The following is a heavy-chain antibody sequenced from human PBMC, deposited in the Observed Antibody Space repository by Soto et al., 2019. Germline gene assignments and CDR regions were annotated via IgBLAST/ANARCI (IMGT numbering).Heavy chain of an antibody. V-gene: IGHV3-43*01. CDR2: ISWDGGST. Sequence: SLRLSCAASGFTFDDYTMHWVRQAPGKGLEWVSLISWDGGSTYYADSVKGRFTISRDNSRNSLYLQMNSLRTEDTALYYCAKDSTPPLAMIVPRVGYFDLWGRGTLVTVSS. CDR1: GFTFDDYT. CDR3: AKDSTPPLAMIVPRVGYFDL. D-gene: IGHD3-22*01. J-gene: IGHJ2*01.